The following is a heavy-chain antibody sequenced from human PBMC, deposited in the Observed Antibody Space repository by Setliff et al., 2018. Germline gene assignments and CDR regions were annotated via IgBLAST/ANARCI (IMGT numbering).Heavy chain of an antibody. D-gene: IGHD3-22*01. CDR2: IFPTAGA. CDR3: ARLSGYYFDY. V-gene: IGHV4-59*08. J-gene: IGHJ4*02. Sequence: SQTLSLTCNVSGDSINENHWTWIRQPPGKGLEWIAYIFPTAGAIYNPSLKSRVTVSMDTSKNQFSLKLSSVTAADTAVFYCARLSGYYFDYWGQGTLVTVSS. CDR1: GDSINENH.